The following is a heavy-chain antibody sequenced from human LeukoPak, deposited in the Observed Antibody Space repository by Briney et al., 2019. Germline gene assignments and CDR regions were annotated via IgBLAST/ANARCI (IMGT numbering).Heavy chain of an antibody. V-gene: IGHV3-23*01. CDR1: GFTFSNYA. D-gene: IGHD1-26*01. CDR2: ISGNGGTT. Sequence: GGSLRLSCASSGFTFSNYAMTWVRQAPGKGLEWVSGISGNGGTTYYADSVKGRFSISRDNSKDTVYVQMNGLRADDTAVYYCARDSGDRGSHFGYWGQGTLVTVSS. J-gene: IGHJ4*02. CDR3: ARDSGDRGSHFGY.